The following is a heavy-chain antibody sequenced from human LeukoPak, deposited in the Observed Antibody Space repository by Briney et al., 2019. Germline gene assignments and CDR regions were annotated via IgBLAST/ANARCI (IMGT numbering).Heavy chain of an antibody. J-gene: IGHJ5*02. D-gene: IGHD6-13*01. CDR3: ARVGYSSSSS. CDR1: GDSISRTAYY. Sequence: AETLSLTCTVSGDSISRTAYYWGWSRQPPGKGLEWLGMIHFSGTIYNNPSLMSRVTISVDTSKNQFSLKLSSVTAADTAVYYCARVGYSSSSSWGQGTLVTVSS. CDR2: IHFSGTI. V-gene: IGHV4-39*01.